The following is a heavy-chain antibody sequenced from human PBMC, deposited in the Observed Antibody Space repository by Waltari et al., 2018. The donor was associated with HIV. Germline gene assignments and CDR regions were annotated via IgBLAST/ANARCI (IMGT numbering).Heavy chain of an antibody. J-gene: IGHJ4*02. Sequence: QLQLQESGPGLVKPSETLSLTCTVSGGSISGSSYYWGWIRQPPGKGLGWIGSMHYSGNTYYNPSLKSRVTMSVDTSKNQFSLRLSSVTAADTAVYYCARARDVYNGDFDYWGQGTLVTDSS. CDR3: ARARDVYNGDFDY. V-gene: IGHV4-39*01. CDR2: MHYSGNT. D-gene: IGHD1-1*01. CDR1: GGSISGSSYY.